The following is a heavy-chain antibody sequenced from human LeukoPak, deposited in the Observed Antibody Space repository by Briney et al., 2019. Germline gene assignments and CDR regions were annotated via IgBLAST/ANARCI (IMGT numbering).Heavy chain of an antibody. CDR3: ARGSYDFMDV. CDR2: IYYSGST. CDR1: GGSISSYY. J-gene: IGHJ6*02. D-gene: IGHD3-3*01. V-gene: IGHV4-59*01. Sequence: SETLSLTCTVSGGSISSYYWSWIRQPPGKGLEWIGYIYYSGSTNYNLSLKSRVTISVDTSKNQFSLKLSSVTAADTAVYYCARGSYDFMDVWGQGTTVTVSS.